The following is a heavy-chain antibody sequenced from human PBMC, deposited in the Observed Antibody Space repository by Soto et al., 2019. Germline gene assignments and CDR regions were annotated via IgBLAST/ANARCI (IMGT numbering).Heavy chain of an antibody. CDR1: GYSFTSYW. Sequence: GESLKISCKGSGYSFTSYWIGWVRQMPGKGLEWMGIIYPGDSDTRYSPSFQGQVTISADKSISTAYLQWSSLKASDTALYYCASSAYSSGWPDAFDIWGQGTMVTVSS. CDR3: ASSAYSSGWPDAFDI. D-gene: IGHD6-19*01. V-gene: IGHV5-51*01. CDR2: IYPGDSDT. J-gene: IGHJ3*02.